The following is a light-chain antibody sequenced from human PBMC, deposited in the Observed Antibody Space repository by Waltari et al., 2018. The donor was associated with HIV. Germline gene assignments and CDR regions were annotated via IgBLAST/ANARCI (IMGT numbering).Light chain of an antibody. Sequence: EIVMTQSPATLSVSPGESATLSCRASQSVNSNLAWYQQKPGQAPRLLIHGASTRATGIPARFSGSASGTEFTLTISSLQSEDFAVYYCQQYNNWRTFGGGTKVEIK. CDR2: GAS. V-gene: IGKV3-15*01. CDR1: QSVNSN. CDR3: QQYNNWRT. J-gene: IGKJ4*01.